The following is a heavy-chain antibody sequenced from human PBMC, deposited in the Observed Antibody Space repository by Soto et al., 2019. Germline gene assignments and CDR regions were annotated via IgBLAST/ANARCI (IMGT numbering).Heavy chain of an antibody. Sequence: GGFLRLSCAASGFIFSSYDMHWVRQATGKGLEWVSTIGTAGDTYYPGSVKGRFTISRENAKNSLYLQMNSLRAGDTAVYYCARGGRGYNYGTFDYWGQGTLVTVS. CDR3: ARGGRGYNYGTFDY. D-gene: IGHD5-18*01. J-gene: IGHJ4*02. V-gene: IGHV3-13*01. CDR1: GFIFSSYD. CDR2: IGTAGDT.